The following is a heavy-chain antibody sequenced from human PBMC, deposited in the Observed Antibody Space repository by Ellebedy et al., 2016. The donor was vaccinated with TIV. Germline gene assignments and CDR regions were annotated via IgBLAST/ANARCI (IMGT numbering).Heavy chain of an antibody. CDR3: ARGPTTSDY. Sequence: GESLKISXAASGFTFSSYAMHWVRQAPGKGLEWVAVISYDGSNKYYADSVKGRFTISRDNSKNTLYLQMNSLRAEDTAVYYCARGPTTSDYWGQGTLVTVSS. CDR2: ISYDGSNK. D-gene: IGHD1-1*01. J-gene: IGHJ4*02. V-gene: IGHV3-30-3*01. CDR1: GFTFSSYA.